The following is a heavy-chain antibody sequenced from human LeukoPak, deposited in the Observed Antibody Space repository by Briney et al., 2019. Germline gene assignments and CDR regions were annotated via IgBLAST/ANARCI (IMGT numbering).Heavy chain of an antibody. D-gene: IGHD6-19*01. Sequence: SETLSLTCTVSGGSISSYDWTWIRQPPGKGRNWSGYIYYTGATSSNPSLKSRVTISVDTSKNPFSLEVTSVTTADTAVYYCAKYGGSGWVIDNWGQGTLVTVSS. CDR2: IYYTGAT. CDR1: GGSISSYD. J-gene: IGHJ4*02. CDR3: AKYGGSGWVIDN. V-gene: IGHV4-59*08.